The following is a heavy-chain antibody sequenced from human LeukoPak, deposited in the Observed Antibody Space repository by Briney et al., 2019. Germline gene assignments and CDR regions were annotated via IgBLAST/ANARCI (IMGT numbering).Heavy chain of an antibody. CDR3: ARGINYDSSGPDY. D-gene: IGHD3-22*01. V-gene: IGHV3-74*01. Sequence: TGGSLRLSCAASGFTLSRYWMHWVRQAPGKGLVWVSRINSDGSSTNYADSVRGRFTISRDNAKNTLYLQMNSLRAEDTAVYYCARGINYDSSGPDYWGQGTLVAVSS. CDR1: GFTLSRYW. CDR2: INSDGSST. J-gene: IGHJ4*02.